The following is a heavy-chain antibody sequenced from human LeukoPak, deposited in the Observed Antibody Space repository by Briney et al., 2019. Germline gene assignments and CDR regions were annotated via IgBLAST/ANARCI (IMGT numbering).Heavy chain of an antibody. J-gene: IGHJ3*02. D-gene: IGHD2-15*01. CDR2: IRYDERNK. CDR3: ASSWSGDAFDI. V-gene: IGHV3-30*02. Sequence: GGSLRLSCAASGFTFSGYGMHWVRQAPGKGLEWVTFIRYDERNKYYADSVKGRFTISRDNSKNTLYLQMNSLRAEDTAVYYCASSWSGDAFDIWGQGTMVTVSS. CDR1: GFTFSGYG.